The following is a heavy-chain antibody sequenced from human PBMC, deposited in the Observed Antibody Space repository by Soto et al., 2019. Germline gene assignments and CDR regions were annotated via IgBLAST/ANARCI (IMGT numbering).Heavy chain of an antibody. Sequence: SETLSLTCTVSGGSVSSGSYYWSWIRQPPGKGLEWIGYIYYSGSNNYNPSLKSRVTISVDTSKNQFSLKLSSVTAADTAVYYCARDHVTGRYCYGSYYYYGMDVWGQGTTVTVSS. D-gene: IGHD5-18*01. CDR3: ARDHVTGRYCYGSYYYYGMDV. CDR1: GGSVSSGSYY. CDR2: IYYSGSN. V-gene: IGHV4-61*01. J-gene: IGHJ6*02.